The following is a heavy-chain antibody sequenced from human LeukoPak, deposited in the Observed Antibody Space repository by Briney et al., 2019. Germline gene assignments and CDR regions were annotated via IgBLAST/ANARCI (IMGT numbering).Heavy chain of an antibody. Sequence: PGRSLRLSCAASGFTFSSYGMHWVRQAPGKGLEWVAVIWYDGSNKYYADSVKGRFTISRDNSKNTLHLQMNSLRVGGTAVYYCARERWGYTDYWGQGTLVTVSS. J-gene: IGHJ4*02. CDR2: IWYDGSNK. CDR3: ARERWGYTDY. D-gene: IGHD6-13*01. CDR1: GFTFSSYG. V-gene: IGHV3-33*01.